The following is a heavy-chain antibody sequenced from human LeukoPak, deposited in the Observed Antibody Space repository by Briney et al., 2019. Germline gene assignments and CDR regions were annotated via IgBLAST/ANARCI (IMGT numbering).Heavy chain of an antibody. J-gene: IGHJ4*02. V-gene: IGHV3-7*03. CDR2: IKEDGSEK. CDR1: GFTFSNHW. D-gene: IGHD2/OR15-2a*01. Sequence: GGSLRLSCAASGFTFSNHWMSWVRQAPGEGLEWVGNIKEDGSEKYYVDSVKGRFTISRDNAKNSLYLQMNSLRAEDTAVYYCAKKNGDYWGQGTLVTVSS. CDR3: AKKNGDY.